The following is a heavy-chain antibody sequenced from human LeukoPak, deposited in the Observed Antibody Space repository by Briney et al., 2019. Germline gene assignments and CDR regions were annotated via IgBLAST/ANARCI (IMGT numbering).Heavy chain of an antibody. V-gene: IGHV3-23*01. Sequence: PGGSLRLSCAASGFTFSSYATSWVRQAPGKGLEWVSAISGSGGSTYYADSVKGRFTISRDNSKNTLYLQMNSLRAEDTAVYYCAKDGCSSTSCSNFDYWGQGTLVTVSS. D-gene: IGHD2-2*01. CDR3: AKDGCSSTSCSNFDY. J-gene: IGHJ4*02. CDR1: GFTFSSYA. CDR2: ISGSGGST.